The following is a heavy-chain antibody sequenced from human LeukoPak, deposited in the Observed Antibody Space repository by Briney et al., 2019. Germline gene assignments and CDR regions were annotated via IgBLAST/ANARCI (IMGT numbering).Heavy chain of an antibody. Sequence: GRSLRLSCAASGFTFDDYAMHWVRQAPGKGLEWVSGISWNSGSIGYADSVKGRFTISRDNAKNSLYLQMNSLRAEDMALYYCTGTTADDAFDIWGQGTMVTVSS. CDR2: ISWNSGSI. J-gene: IGHJ3*02. V-gene: IGHV3-9*03. CDR3: TGTTADDAFDI. D-gene: IGHD1-1*01. CDR1: GFTFDDYA.